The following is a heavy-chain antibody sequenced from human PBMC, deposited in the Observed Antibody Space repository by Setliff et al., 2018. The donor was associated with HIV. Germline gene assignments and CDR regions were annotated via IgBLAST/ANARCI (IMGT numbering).Heavy chain of an antibody. CDR3: ARDRPNWAMDY. V-gene: IGHV3-48*01. CDR1: GVTFSSAQ. D-gene: IGHD7-27*01. Sequence: GESLRLSCVASGVTFSSAQMNWVRQAPGKGLEWVSYISYGSRAIYYADSVKGRFTVSRDDAKNSVYLHMSSPTAEDTAVYYCARDRPNWAMDYWGQGTLVTVSS. J-gene: IGHJ4*02. CDR2: ISYGSRAI.